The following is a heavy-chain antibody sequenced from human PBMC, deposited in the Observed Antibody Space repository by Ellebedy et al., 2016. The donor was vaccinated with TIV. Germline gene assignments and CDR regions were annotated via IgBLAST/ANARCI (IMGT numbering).Heavy chain of an antibody. V-gene: IGHV3-23*01. Sequence: GGSLRLSCAASGFTFSNYAMTWVRQAPGKGLEWVSAISGSGTNTYYADSVQGRFTISRDNSKNTLYLQMNSLKAEDTAVYYCARGPRSGSYPRFDYWGQGTLVTVSS. J-gene: IGHJ4*02. D-gene: IGHD1-26*01. CDR3: ARGPRSGSYPRFDY. CDR1: GFTFSNYA. CDR2: ISGSGTNT.